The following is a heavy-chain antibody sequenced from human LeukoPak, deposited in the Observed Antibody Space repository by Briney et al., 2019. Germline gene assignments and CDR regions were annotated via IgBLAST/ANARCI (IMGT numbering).Heavy chain of an antibody. Sequence: GGSLRLSCAVSGFTLSSYSMNWVRQAPGKGLEWVSSISSSSSNIYYADSVKGRFTISRDNAKNSLYLQMNSLGAEDTAVYYCANTILTGALWGQGTLVTVSS. CDR1: GFTLSSYS. J-gene: IGHJ4*02. CDR2: ISSSSSNI. CDR3: ANTILTGAL. V-gene: IGHV3-21*01. D-gene: IGHD2-2*02.